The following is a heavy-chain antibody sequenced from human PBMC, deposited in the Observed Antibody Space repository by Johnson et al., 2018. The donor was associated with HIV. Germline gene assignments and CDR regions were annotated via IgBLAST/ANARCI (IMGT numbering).Heavy chain of an antibody. CDR3: ARPEINCSSTSCQKAGAFDI. D-gene: IGHD2-2*01. J-gene: IGHJ3*02. Sequence: QVQLVESGGGVVQPGGSLRLSCAASGFTFSSYGMHWVRQAPGKGLEWVAFIRYDGSNKYYADSVKGRFTISSVNSKNSLYMQMNSLRAEDTAVYYCARPEINCSSTSCQKAGAFDIWGQGTMVTVSS. CDR2: IRYDGSNK. V-gene: IGHV3-30*02. CDR1: GFTFSSYG.